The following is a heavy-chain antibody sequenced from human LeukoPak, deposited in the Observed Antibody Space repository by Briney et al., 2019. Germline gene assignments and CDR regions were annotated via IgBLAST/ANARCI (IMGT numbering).Heavy chain of an antibody. CDR2: IIPIFGTA. V-gene: IGHV1-69*06. D-gene: IGHD3-10*01. CDR1: GGTLSSYA. Sequence: SVKVSCKASGGTLSSYAISWVRQAPGQGLEWMGGIIPIFGTANYAQKFQGRVTITADKSTSTAYMELSSLRSEDTAVYYCARVGELTAYYYYYMDVWGKGTTVTVSS. J-gene: IGHJ6*03. CDR3: ARVGELTAYYYYYMDV.